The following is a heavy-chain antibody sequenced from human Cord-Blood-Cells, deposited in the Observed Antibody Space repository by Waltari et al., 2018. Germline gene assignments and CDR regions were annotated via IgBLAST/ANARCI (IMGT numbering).Heavy chain of an antibody. V-gene: IGHV4-39*01. CDR1: GGSISSSSYY. J-gene: IGHJ3*02. CDR2: IYYSGST. CDR3: ARRGDGSGSYYAFDI. Sequence: QLQLQESGPGLVKPSETLSLTCTVSGGSISSSSYYWGWIRQPPGKGLEWIGSIYYSGSTYYNPSLKSRVTISVDTSKNHFSLKLSSVTAADTAVYYCARRGDGSGSYYAFDIWGQGTMVTVSS. D-gene: IGHD3-10*01.